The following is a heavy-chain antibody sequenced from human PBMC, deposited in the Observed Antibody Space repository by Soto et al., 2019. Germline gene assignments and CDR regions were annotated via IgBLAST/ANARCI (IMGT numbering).Heavy chain of an antibody. D-gene: IGHD2-8*01. CDR1: GFTFSSYA. CDR2: ISGSGGST. CDR3: AKAPGVYEAGLQGY. J-gene: IGHJ4*02. V-gene: IGHV3-23*01. Sequence: PGGSLRLSCAASGFTFSSYAMSWVRQAPGKGLEWVSAISGSGGSTYYADSVKGRFTISRDNSKNTLYLQMNSLRAEDTAVYYWAKAPGVYEAGLQGYWGQGTLVTVSS.